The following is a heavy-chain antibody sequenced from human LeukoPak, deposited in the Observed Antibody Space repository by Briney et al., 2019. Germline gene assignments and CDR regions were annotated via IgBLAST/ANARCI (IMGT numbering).Heavy chain of an antibody. V-gene: IGHV4-34*12. CDR1: GGSFSGYY. Sequence: SETLSLTCAVYGGSFSGYYWSWIRQPPGKGLEWIGEAIHSGSTNYIPSLKGRVTISVDTSKNQFSLRLSSVTAADTAVYYCARAVSPYYYYYMDVWGKGTTVTVSS. D-gene: IGHD3-22*01. J-gene: IGHJ6*03. CDR2: AIHSGST. CDR3: ARAVSPYYYYYMDV.